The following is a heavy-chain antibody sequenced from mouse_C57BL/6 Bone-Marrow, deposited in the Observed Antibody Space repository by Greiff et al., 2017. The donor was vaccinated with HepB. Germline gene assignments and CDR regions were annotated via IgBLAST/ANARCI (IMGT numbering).Heavy chain of an antibody. V-gene: IGHV1-15*01. D-gene: IGHD1-1*01. CDR1: GYTFTDYE. CDR2: IDPETGGT. J-gene: IGHJ3*01. CDR3: TVPLLLRWVY. Sequence: VKLQESGAELVRPGASVTLSCKASGYTFTDYEMHWVKQTPVHGLEWIGAIDPETGGTAYNQKFKGKAILTADKSSSTAYMELRSLTSEDSAVYYCTVPLLLRWVYWGQGTLVTVSA.